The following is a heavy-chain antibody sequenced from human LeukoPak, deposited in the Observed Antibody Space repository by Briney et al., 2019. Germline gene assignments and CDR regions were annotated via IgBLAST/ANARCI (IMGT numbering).Heavy chain of an antibody. CDR3: ARPDCSGGTCYLLIY. J-gene: IGHJ4*02. D-gene: IGHD2-15*01. V-gene: IGHV5-10-1*01. Sequence: GESLKISCQGSGYIFTSYWISWVRQMPGKGLERMGRIDPRDSYTNYSPSFQGHVTISADKSISTAYLQWSSLKASDTAMYYCARPDCSGGTCYLLIYWGQGTLVTVSS. CDR2: IDPRDSYT. CDR1: GYIFTSYW.